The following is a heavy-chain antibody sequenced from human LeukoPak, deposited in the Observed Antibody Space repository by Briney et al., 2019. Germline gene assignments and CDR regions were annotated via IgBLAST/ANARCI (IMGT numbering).Heavy chain of an antibody. D-gene: IGHD3-10*01. V-gene: IGHV3-23*01. CDR1: GFNLRSNA. CDR2: MSGTGVNT. J-gene: IGHJ4*02. CDR3: ATRSGSGSYYRWAFDN. Sequence: GGSLRLSCAGSGFNLRSNAMSWVRQAPGKGLEWVSAMSGTGVNTFYADSVKGRFTISRDNSNNTLYLQMNSLRAEDTAIYYCATRSGSGSYYRWAFDNWGQGTLVTVSS.